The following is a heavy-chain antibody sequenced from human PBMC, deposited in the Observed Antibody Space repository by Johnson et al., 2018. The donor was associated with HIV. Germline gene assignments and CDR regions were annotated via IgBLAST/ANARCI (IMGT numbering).Heavy chain of an antibody. Sequence: VQLVESGGGLVQPGGSLRLSCAASGFTFSSYAMHWVRQAPGKGLEYVSAISSNGGSTYYANSVKGRFTISRDNSKNTLYLQMNSLRVEDTAVYYCARDGGIAATDAFDIWGQGTMVTVSS. CDR1: GFTFSSYA. CDR3: ARDGGIAATDAFDI. J-gene: IGHJ3*02. D-gene: IGHD6-13*01. CDR2: ISSNGGST. V-gene: IGHV3-64*01.